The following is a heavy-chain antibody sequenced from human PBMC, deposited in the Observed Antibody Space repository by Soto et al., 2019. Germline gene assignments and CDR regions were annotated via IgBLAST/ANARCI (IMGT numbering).Heavy chain of an antibody. V-gene: IGHV1-3*01. CDR3: ARQHDIWSQYCFDN. Sequence: ASVKVSCKASGYTFTSYSIQWVRQAPGQGLEWMGWINAASGNTKNSQRFQGRVTFTRDTSASTAYMELSSLRSEDKAVYYCARQHDIWSQYCFDNWGQGHQLTVSS. J-gene: IGHJ4*02. CDR2: INAASGNT. D-gene: IGHD3-3*01. CDR1: GYTFTSYS.